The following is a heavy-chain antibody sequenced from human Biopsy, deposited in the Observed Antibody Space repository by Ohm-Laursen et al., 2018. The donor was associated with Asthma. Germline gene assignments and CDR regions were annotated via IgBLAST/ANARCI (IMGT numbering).Heavy chain of an antibody. V-gene: IGHV3-23*01. CDR1: GFPFSTYA. CDR3: AKRRGYSGHDNDY. CDR2: ILGNGVTT. D-gene: IGHD5-12*01. Sequence: LSCAASGFPFSTYAMSWARQAPGKGLEWVSSILGNGVTTYYVDSVKGRFTISRDDSKNTLYLQMNSLRTEGTAVYYCAKRRGYSGHDNDYWGQGTLVIVSS. J-gene: IGHJ4*02.